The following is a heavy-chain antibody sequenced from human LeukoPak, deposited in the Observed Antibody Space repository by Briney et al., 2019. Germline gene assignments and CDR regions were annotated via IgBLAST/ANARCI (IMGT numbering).Heavy chain of an antibody. CDR3: TKESATGSRYSFDY. V-gene: IGHV3-23*01. CDR1: GFTFSNYA. D-gene: IGHD2-15*01. Sequence: PGGSLRLSCAASGFTFSNYAMSWVRQVPGRGLEWVSTISSRGDSTYDADSVKGRFTISRDNSKNTLYLQMNSLRGEDTAIYYCTKESATGSRYSFDYWGQGTLVTVSS. CDR2: ISSRGDST. J-gene: IGHJ4*02.